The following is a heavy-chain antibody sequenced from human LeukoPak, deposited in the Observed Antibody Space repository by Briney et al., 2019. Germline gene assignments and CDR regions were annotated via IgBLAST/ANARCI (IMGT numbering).Heavy chain of an antibody. D-gene: IGHD3-3*01. CDR1: GFTFSSYN. CDR2: IKQDGSEK. J-gene: IGHJ6*02. V-gene: IGHV3-7*01. Sequence: PGGSLRLSCAASGFTFSSYNMIWVRQAPGKGLEWVANIKQDGSEKYYVDSVKGRFTISRDNAKNSLYLQMNSLRAEDTAVYYCARDSEATRTIFGVVNYYYYGMDVWGQGTTVTVSS. CDR3: ARDSEATRTIFGVVNYYYYGMDV.